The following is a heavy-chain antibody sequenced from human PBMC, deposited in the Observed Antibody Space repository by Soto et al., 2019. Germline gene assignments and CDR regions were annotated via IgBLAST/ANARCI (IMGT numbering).Heavy chain of an antibody. CDR1: GDTASSISAA. J-gene: IGHJ6*02. CDR2: TYYRSKWYN. CDR3: ARGRPRLDGMDV. Sequence: PSQTLSLTCAISGDTASSISAAWNWIRQSPSRGLEWLGRTYYRSKWYNDYAISVKSRITINPDTSKNQFSLQLNSVTPEDTAVYYCARGRPRLDGMDVWGQGTTVTVSS. V-gene: IGHV6-1*01.